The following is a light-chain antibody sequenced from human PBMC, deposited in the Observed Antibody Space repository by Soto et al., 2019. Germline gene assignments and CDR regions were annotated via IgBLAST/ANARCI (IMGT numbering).Light chain of an antibody. J-gene: IGKJ4*01. CDR1: QSVSSN. CDR3: QQYNDWSLT. CDR2: GAS. Sequence: EIVMTQSPATLSVSPGERATLSCRASQSVSSNLAWYQQKPGQVPRLLIYGASTRASGIPARVSGSGSGTEFTLTISSLQSEGFAVYYCQQYNDWSLTFGGGTKVEIK. V-gene: IGKV3-15*01.